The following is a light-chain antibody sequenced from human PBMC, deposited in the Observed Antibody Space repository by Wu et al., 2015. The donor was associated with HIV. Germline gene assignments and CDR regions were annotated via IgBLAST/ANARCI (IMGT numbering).Light chain of an antibody. Sequence: EMVMTQSPATLSVSPGERATLSCRASQSVSSNLAWYQQKPGQAPRLLIHDASSRATGIPDRFSGSGSGTDFTLTISRLEPEDFAVYYCQQYGGSPLTFGGGTKVEMK. V-gene: IGKV3-20*01. J-gene: IGKJ4*01. CDR2: DAS. CDR3: QQYGGSPLT. CDR1: QSVSSN.